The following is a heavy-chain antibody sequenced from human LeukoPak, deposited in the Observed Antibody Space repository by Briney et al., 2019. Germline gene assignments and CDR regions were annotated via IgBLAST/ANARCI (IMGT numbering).Heavy chain of an antibody. Sequence: PSETLSLTCTVSGGPINTYHWAWIRQAPGKGLEWIGDMFSYGTTDYNPALKSRVTVSVDASKNQVSLILTSVTASDTAVYRGAESWFEIWGQGSLVIVSS. D-gene: IGHD3-10*01. CDR1: GGPINTYH. CDR2: MFSYGTT. V-gene: IGHV4-4*08. J-gene: IGHJ4*02. CDR3: AESWFEI.